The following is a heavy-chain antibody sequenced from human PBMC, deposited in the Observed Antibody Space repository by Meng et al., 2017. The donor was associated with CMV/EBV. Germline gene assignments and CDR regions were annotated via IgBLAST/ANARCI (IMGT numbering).Heavy chain of an antibody. Sequence: TFRSYAISWVRQAPGQGLEWMGGIIPIFGTANYAQKFQGRVTITTDESTSTAYMELSSLRSEDTAVYYCASRNTLGYCTNGVCGEVDYWGQGTLVTVSS. V-gene: IGHV1-69*05. CDR2: IIPIFGTA. D-gene: IGHD2-8*01. CDR3: ASRNTLGYCTNGVCGEVDY. J-gene: IGHJ4*02. CDR1: TFRSYA.